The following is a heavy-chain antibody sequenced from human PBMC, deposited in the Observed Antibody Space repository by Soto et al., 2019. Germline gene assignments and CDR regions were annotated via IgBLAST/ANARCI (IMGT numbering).Heavy chain of an antibody. J-gene: IGHJ6*02. V-gene: IGHV3-74*01. CDR2: INRDGSST. CDR1: RFTFSSYW. D-gene: IGHD1-26*01. Sequence: GGSLRLSCAASRFTFSSYWMYWVRQAPGKGLVWVSRINRDGSSTRYADSVKGRFSISRDNSKSTLYLQMNTLRAEDTAVYYCARRREGYYYGLDVWGQGTTVTVSS. CDR3: ARRREGYYYGLDV.